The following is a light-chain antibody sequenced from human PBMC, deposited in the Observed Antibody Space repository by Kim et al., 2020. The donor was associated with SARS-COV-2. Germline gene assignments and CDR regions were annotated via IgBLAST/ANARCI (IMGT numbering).Light chain of an antibody. J-gene: IGLJ2*01. CDR3: QAWDSSTVV. Sequence: SYELTQPPSVSVSPGQTVSITCSGHKLGDKYACWYQQKPGQSPVLVIYQDTKRPSGIPERFSGSNSGNTATLTISGTQAMDEADYYCQAWDSSTVVFGGG. CDR2: QDT. V-gene: IGLV3-1*01. CDR1: KLGDKY.